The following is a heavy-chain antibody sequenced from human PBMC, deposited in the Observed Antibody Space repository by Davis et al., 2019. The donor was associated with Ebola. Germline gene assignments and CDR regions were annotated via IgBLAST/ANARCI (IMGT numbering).Heavy chain of an antibody. Sequence: GESLKISCAASGFTFSSYWMHWVRQAPGKGLVWVSRINSDGSSTSYADSVKGRFTISRDNAKNTLYLQMNSLRAEDTAVYYCARVLYSSPTNLYYYYDMDVWGQGTTVTVSS. V-gene: IGHV3-74*01. CDR3: ARVLYSSPTNLYYYYDMDV. CDR2: INSDGSST. J-gene: IGHJ6*02. D-gene: IGHD6-13*01. CDR1: GFTFSSYW.